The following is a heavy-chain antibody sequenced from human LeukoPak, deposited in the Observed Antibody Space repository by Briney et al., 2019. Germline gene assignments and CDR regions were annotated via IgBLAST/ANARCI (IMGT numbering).Heavy chain of an antibody. CDR2: IYTSGST. D-gene: IGHD1-26*01. V-gene: IGHV4-61*02. Sequence: SETLSRTCTVSGGSISSGSYYWSWIRQPAGKGLEWIGRIYTSGSTNYNPSLKSRVTISVDTSKNQFSLKLSSVTAADTAVYYCAVGATSGFDYWGQGTLVTVSS. CDR1: GGSISSGSYY. J-gene: IGHJ4*02. CDR3: AVGATSGFDY.